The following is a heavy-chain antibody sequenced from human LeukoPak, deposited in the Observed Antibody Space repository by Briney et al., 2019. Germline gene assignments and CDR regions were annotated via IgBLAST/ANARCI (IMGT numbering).Heavy chain of an antibody. V-gene: IGHV1-2*02. Sequence: ASVKVSCKASGYTFTSYGISWVRQAPGQGLEWMGWINPNSGGTNYAQKFQGRVTMTRDTSISTAYMEVSRLRSDDTAVYYCARDVDELGYCSSTSCRRLYYFDYWGQGTLVTVSS. D-gene: IGHD2-2*01. CDR2: INPNSGGT. CDR1: GYTFTSYG. CDR3: ARDVDELGYCSSTSCRRLYYFDY. J-gene: IGHJ4*02.